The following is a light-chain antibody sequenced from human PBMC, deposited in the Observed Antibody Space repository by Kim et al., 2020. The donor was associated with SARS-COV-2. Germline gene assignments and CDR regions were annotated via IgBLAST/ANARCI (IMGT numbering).Light chain of an antibody. V-gene: IGKV3-20*01. CDR3: QQYLKSPIT. J-gene: IGKJ4*01. Sequence: EIVLTQSPVTLSLSPGERATLSCRASQSVGSRYLAWFQQKPGQPPRLLMYDTSKRATGVPDRFSGSGSGTDFTLTVSRLEAEDYAVYYCQQYLKSPITFGGGTKVDIK. CDR2: DTS. CDR1: QSVGSRY.